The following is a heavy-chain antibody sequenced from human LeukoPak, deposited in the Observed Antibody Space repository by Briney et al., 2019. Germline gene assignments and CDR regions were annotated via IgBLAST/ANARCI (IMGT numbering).Heavy chain of an antibody. CDR1: GFTFSSYW. Sequence: GGSLRLSCAASGFTFSSYWMHWVRQAPGKGLVWVSRINSDGSSTSYADSVKGRFTISRDNAKNTLYLQMNSLRAEDTAVYYCARGSGYYYGYFDYWGQGTLVTVSS. CDR3: ARGSGYYYGYFDY. CDR2: INSDGSST. V-gene: IGHV3-74*01. D-gene: IGHD3-22*01. J-gene: IGHJ4*02.